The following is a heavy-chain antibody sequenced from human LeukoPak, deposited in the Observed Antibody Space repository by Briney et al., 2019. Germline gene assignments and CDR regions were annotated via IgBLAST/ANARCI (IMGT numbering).Heavy chain of an antibody. CDR1: GGSISSGGYS. V-gene: IGHV4-30-2*01. CDR2: IYHSGST. D-gene: IGHD1-1*01. Sequence: SETLSLTCAVSGGSISSGGYSLSWIRQPPGKGLEWIVYIYHSGSTYYNPSLKSRATISVDRSKNQFSLKLSSVTAADTAVYYCARGDLPESTVNDAFDIWGQGTMVTVSS. CDR3: ARGDLPESTVNDAFDI. J-gene: IGHJ3*02.